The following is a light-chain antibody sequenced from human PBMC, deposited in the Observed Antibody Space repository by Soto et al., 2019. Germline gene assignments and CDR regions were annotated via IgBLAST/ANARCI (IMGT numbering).Light chain of an antibody. Sequence: IVLTQSPLSLPVPSGEPASISCSSSQSLLHSNGYNYVDWYQQKAGPPPKQLIYWASNRESVLPDRFRGSGSGTDFTLTITSLQAEDVALYYCQQYYNIPWTFGQGTKVDI. CDR1: QSLLHSNGYNY. J-gene: IGKJ1*01. V-gene: IGKV4-1*01. CDR3: QQYYNIPWT. CDR2: WAS.